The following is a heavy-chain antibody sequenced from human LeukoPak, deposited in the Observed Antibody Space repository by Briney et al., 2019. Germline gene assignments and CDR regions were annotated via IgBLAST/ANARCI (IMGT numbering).Heavy chain of an antibody. CDR1: GGTFSSYA. Sequence: GASVKVSCTASGGTFSSYAISWVRQAPGQGLEWMGGIIPIFGTANYAQKFQGRVTITADESTSTAYMELSSLRSEDTAVYYCARGTDYGDPFDYWGQGTLVTVSS. D-gene: IGHD4-17*01. V-gene: IGHV1-69*01. CDR3: ARGTDYGDPFDY. J-gene: IGHJ4*02. CDR2: IIPIFGTA.